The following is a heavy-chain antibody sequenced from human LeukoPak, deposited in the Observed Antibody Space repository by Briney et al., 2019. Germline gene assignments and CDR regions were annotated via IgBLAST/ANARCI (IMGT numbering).Heavy chain of an antibody. Sequence: PSETLSLTCAVYGGSFSGYYWSWIRQPPGKGLEWIGEINHSGSTNYNPSLKSRVTISVDTSKNQFSLKLSSVTAADTAVYYCARDGICSGTSCYAFDIWGQGTMVTVSS. CDR1: GGSFSGYY. CDR3: ARDGICSGTSCYAFDI. J-gene: IGHJ3*02. D-gene: IGHD2-2*01. CDR2: INHSGST. V-gene: IGHV4-34*01.